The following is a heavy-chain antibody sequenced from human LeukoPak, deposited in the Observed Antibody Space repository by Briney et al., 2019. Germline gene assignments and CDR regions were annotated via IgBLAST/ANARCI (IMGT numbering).Heavy chain of an antibody. V-gene: IGHV4-39*01. D-gene: IGHD2-8*02. CDR2: IYYSGST. J-gene: IGHJ4*02. Sequence: SETLSLTCTVSGGSISSSSYYWGWICQPPGKGLEWIGSIYYSGSTYYNPSLKSRVTISVDTSKNQFSLKLSSVTAADTAVYYCAGRPLYEYGWYFDYWGQGTLVTVSS. CDR3: AGRPLYEYGWYFDY. CDR1: GGSISSSSYY.